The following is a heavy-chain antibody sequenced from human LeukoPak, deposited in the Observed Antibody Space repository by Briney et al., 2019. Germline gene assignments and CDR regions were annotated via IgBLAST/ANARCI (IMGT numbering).Heavy chain of an antibody. CDR2: INPNSGGT. J-gene: IGHJ4*02. CDR1: GYTFTGYY. V-gene: IGHV1-2*02. Sequence: ASVKVSCKASGYTFTGYYMHWVRQAPGQGLEWMGWINPNSGGTNYAQKFQGRVTMTRDTSISTAYMELSRLRSDDTAVYYCARTAPYYDFWSGNGSFDYWGQGALVTVSS. CDR3: ARTAPYYDFWSGNGSFDY. D-gene: IGHD3-3*01.